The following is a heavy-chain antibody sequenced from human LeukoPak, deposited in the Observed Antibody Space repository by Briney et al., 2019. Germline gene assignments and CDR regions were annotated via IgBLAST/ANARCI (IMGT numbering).Heavy chain of an antibody. CDR3: AKDSEIAAAGSYWYFDL. Sequence: PGGSLRLSCAASGFTFSSYTMNWVRQTPGNGLEWVSAISATGDSTFYTDSVKGRFTISRDNSKNTLYLQMNSLRAEDTAVYYCAKDSEIAAAGSYWYFDLWGRGTLVTVSS. J-gene: IGHJ2*01. D-gene: IGHD6-13*01. CDR2: ISATGDST. CDR1: GFTFSSYT. V-gene: IGHV3-23*01.